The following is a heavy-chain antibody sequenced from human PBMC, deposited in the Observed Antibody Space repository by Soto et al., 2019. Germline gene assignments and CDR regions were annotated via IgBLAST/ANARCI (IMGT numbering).Heavy chain of an antibody. Sequence: QVQLVQSGAEVKKPGSSVNVSCKASGGTFSSYAISWVRQAPGQGLEWMGGIIPIFGTTDYAQKFQGRVTITADESTSTAYMELSSLRSEDTAVYYCARDADSGYYVRWFDPWGQGTLVTVSS. J-gene: IGHJ5*02. CDR1: GGTFSSYA. CDR2: IIPIFGTT. V-gene: IGHV1-69*01. D-gene: IGHD3-22*01. CDR3: ARDADSGYYVRWFDP.